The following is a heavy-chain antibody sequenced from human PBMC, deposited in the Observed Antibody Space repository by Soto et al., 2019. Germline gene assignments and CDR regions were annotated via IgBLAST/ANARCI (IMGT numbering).Heavy chain of an antibody. CDR1: GGSISSGGYY. D-gene: IGHD3-16*01. CDR2: IYYSGST. V-gene: IGHV4-31*03. CDR3: AGEGWGLGESTPIDY. J-gene: IGHJ4*02. Sequence: QVQLQESGPGLVKPSQTLSLTCTVSGGSISSGGYYWSWIRQHPGKGLEWIGYIYYSGSTYYNPSLKSRVTISVDTSKNQFSLKLRSVTAADTAVYYCAGEGWGLGESTPIDYWGQGTLVTVSS.